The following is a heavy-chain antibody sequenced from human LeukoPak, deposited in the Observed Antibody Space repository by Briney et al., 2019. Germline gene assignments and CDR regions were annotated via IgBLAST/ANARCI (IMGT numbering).Heavy chain of an antibody. CDR3: ARGGPLGYCTNGVCYSDY. Sequence: ASVKVSCKASGYTFTSYDINWVRQATGQGLEWMGWMNPNSGNTGYAQKFQGRVTITRNTSISTAYMELSSLRSEDTAVHYCARGGPLGYCTNGVCYSDYWGQGTLVTVSS. CDR1: GYTFTSYD. V-gene: IGHV1-8*03. D-gene: IGHD2-8*01. CDR2: MNPNSGNT. J-gene: IGHJ4*02.